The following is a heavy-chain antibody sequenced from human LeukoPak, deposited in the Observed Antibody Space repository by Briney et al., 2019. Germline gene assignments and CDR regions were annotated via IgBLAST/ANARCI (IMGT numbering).Heavy chain of an antibody. V-gene: IGHV4-38-2*02. D-gene: IGHD6-19*01. CDR1: GYSISSGYY. CDR3: ARSFDKQWLVPNWFDP. CDR2: IYHSGSA. Sequence: SETLSLTCSVSGYSISSGYYWGWIRQPPGKGLEWIGSMEWIGRIYHSGSAYYNPSLKSRVTISVGTSKNQSSLKLSSLTAADTAVYYCARSFDKQWLVPNWFDPWGQGTLVTVSS. J-gene: IGHJ5*02.